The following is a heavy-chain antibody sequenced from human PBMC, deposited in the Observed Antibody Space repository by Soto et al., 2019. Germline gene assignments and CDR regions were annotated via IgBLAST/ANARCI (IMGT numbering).Heavy chain of an antibody. CDR2: IYYSGST. CDR1: GGSISSYY. CDR3: ARHAPLERQRGAFDI. Sequence: PSGTLSLTCTVCGGSISSYYWSWTRQPPGKGLEWIGYIYYSGSTNYNPSLKSRVTISVDTSKNQFSLKLSSVTAADTAVYYCARHAPLERQRGAFDIWGKGTMVTVSS. V-gene: IGHV4-59*08. D-gene: IGHD1-1*01. J-gene: IGHJ3*02.